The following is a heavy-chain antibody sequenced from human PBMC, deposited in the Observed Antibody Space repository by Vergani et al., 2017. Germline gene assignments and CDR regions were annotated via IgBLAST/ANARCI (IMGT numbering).Heavy chain of an antibody. V-gene: IGHV4-59*02. CDR3: AEDTHSWQRAGR. D-gene: IGHD6-13*01. Sequence: QAQLQESGPGLVKPSETLSLTCHVFGVSVTDYNCNWIRQAQGKGLEWIGSLYTTGGATHARHNPSLKSRVSISVDTSKSQFSLRLDSVTAADSAIYYCAEDTHSWQRAGRWGQGLLVSVSS. CDR2: LYTTGGA. J-gene: IGHJ4*02. CDR1: GVSVTDYN.